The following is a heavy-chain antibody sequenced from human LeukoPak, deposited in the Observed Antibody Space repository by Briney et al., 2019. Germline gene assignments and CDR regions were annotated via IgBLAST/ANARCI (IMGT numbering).Heavy chain of an antibody. V-gene: IGHV1-2*02. CDR1: GYTFTGYY. J-gene: IGHJ4*02. Sequence: APVKVSCKASGYTFTGYYIHWVRQAPRQGVEWVGWINPHSGGTYSARKCQGRVTMTRETSISTAYMELSRLRSDDTAVYYCASLGYCSGGSCYPDDYWGQGTLVSVSS. CDR2: INPHSGGT. CDR3: ASLGYCSGGSCYPDDY. D-gene: IGHD2-15*01.